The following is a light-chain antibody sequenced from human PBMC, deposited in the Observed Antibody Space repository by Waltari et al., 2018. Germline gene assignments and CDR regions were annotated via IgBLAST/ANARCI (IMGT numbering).Light chain of an antibody. CDR3: SSYTSSSTRGV. CDR1: SSDVGGYNS. CDR2: DVS. V-gene: IGLV2-14*03. Sequence: QSALTQPASVSGSPGQSITIPCTGPSSDVGGYNSVSWYQQHPGKAPKLMIYDVSNRPSGVSNRFSGSKSGNTASLTISGLQAEDEADYYCSSYTSSSTRGVFGGGTKLTVL. J-gene: IGLJ2*01.